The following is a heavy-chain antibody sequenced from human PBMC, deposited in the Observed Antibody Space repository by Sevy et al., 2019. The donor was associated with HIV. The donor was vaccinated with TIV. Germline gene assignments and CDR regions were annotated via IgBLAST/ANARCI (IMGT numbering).Heavy chain of an antibody. D-gene: IGHD3-3*01. J-gene: IGHJ2*01. CDR3: ARKLRFLEWLGWYFDL. V-gene: IGHV3-7*01. CDR1: GFTFSSYW. Sequence: GGSLRLSCAASGFTFSSYWMSWVRQAPGKGLEWVANIKQDGIEKYYVDSVKGRFTISRDNAKNSLYLQMNSLRAEDTAVYYCARKLRFLEWLGWYFDLWGRGTLVTVSS. CDR2: IKQDGIEK.